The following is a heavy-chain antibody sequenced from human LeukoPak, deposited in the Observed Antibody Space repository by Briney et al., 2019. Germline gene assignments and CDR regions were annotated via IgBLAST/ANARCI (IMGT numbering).Heavy chain of an antibody. CDR3: ARDAYCSTTTCDDRERRDY. J-gene: IGHJ4*02. Sequence: GGSLRLSCAASGFTFNRYGMHWVRQAPGKGLEWVAVIYFDGTNKFYADSVQGRFIISRDNSRNTLYLQMNSLRAEDTAAYYCARDAYCSTTTCDDRERRDYWGRGTLVTVSS. CDR2: IYFDGTNK. D-gene: IGHD2-2*01. V-gene: IGHV3-33*01. CDR1: GFTFNRYG.